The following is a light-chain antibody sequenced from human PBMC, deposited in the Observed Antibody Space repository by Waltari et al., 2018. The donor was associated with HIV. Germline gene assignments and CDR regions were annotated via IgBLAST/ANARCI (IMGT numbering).Light chain of an antibody. CDR3: QSYDSSLSGWV. V-gene: IGLV1-40*01. J-gene: IGLJ3*02. Sequence: QSVLTQPPSVSGAPGQRVPTSCTGSSSNIVAGSPLHSYQQLPATAPTLVIYGNNNRPSGVPDRFSGSKSGTSASLAITGLQAKDEADYYCQSYDSSLSGWVFGGGTKLTVL. CDR2: GNN. CDR1: SSNIVAGSP.